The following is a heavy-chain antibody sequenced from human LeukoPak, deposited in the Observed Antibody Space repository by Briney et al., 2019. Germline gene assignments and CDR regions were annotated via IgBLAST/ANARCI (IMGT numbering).Heavy chain of an antibody. Sequence: PGGSLRLSCAASGFTFSSYSMNWVRQAPGKGLEWVSSISSSSSYIYYADSVKGRFTISRDNAKNSLYLQMNSLRAEDTAVYYCAREQSYYASGSYYNVFDYWGQGTLVTVSS. CDR1: GFTFSSYS. CDR3: AREQSYYASGSYYNVFDY. V-gene: IGHV3-21*01. J-gene: IGHJ4*02. CDR2: ISSSSSYI. D-gene: IGHD3-10*01.